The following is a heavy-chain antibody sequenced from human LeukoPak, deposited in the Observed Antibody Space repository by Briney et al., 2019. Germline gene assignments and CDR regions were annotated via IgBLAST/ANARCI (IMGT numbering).Heavy chain of an antibody. CDR2: IIPIFGTA. D-gene: IGHD3-22*01. J-gene: IGHJ3*02. Sequence: ASVKVSCKASGGTFISYAISWVRQAPGQGLEWMGGIIPIFGTANYAQKFQGRVTITADESTSTAYMELSSLRSEDTAVYYCARGYYYDSTSRLDAFDIWGQGTMVTVSS. V-gene: IGHV1-69*13. CDR3: ARGYYYDSTSRLDAFDI. CDR1: GGTFISYA.